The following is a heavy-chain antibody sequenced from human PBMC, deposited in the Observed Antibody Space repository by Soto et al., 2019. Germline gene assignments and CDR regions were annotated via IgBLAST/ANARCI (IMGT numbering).Heavy chain of an antibody. Sequence: GGSLRLSCAASGFTFSSYAMSWVRQAPGKGLEWVSAISGSGGSTYYADSVKGRFTISRDNSKNTLYQQMNSLRAEDTAVYYCAKGLAGYDFWSGYFLDYWGQGTLVTVSS. D-gene: IGHD3-3*01. J-gene: IGHJ4*02. CDR3: AKGLAGYDFWSGYFLDY. CDR2: ISGSGGST. CDR1: GFTFSSYA. V-gene: IGHV3-23*01.